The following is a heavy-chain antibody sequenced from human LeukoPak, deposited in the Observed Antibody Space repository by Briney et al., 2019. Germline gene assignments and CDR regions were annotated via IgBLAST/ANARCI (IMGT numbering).Heavy chain of an antibody. J-gene: IGHJ3*02. CDR3: ARDTLVYADSPDAFDI. V-gene: IGHV3-48*02. CDR1: GFTFSSYG. D-gene: IGHD4-17*01. Sequence: AGGSLRLPCAASGFTFSSYGMNWVRQAPGKGLEWVSYIGSSGSTVYYADSVKGRFTISRDNAKNSLYLQMNSLRDEDTAVYYCARDTLVYADSPDAFDIWGQGTMVTVSS. CDR2: IGSSGSTV.